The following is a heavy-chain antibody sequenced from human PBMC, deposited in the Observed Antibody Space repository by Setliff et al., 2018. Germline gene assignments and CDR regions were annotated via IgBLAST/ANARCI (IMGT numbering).Heavy chain of an antibody. CDR1: GYAFITFG. J-gene: IGHJ4*02. Sequence: ASVKVSCKTSGYAFITFGMSWVRQAPGQGLEWMGWMSPVYGIANYARKFQGRVTLTADTSTTTAYLELRSLRSDDTAVYYCARGPPDFVVVPAAAKFDFWGQGTLVTVSS. V-gene: IGHV1-18*01. CDR2: MSPVYGIA. CDR3: ARGPPDFVVVPAAAKFDF. D-gene: IGHD2-2*01.